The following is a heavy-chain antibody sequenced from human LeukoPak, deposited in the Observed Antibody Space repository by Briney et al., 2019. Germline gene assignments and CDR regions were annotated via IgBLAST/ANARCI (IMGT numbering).Heavy chain of an antibody. J-gene: IGHJ4*02. CDR2: KNQDGTEK. CDR3: AKAAKYYYGPETYYFFEQ. CDR1: GFTFSSYW. D-gene: IGHD3-10*01. V-gene: IGHV3-7*01. Sequence: PGGSLRLSCAASGFTFSSYWMSWVRQAPGKGLEWVANKNQDGTEKYYVDSVKGRFTISRDYAKNSLYLQMNSLRVEDTAVYYCAKAAKYYYGPETYYFFEQWGQGTPVTASS.